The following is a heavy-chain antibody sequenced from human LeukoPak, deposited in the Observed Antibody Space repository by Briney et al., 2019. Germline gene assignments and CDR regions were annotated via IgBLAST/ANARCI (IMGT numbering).Heavy chain of an antibody. Sequence: ASVKVSCKASGYTFTSYYMHWVRQAPGQGLEWMGIINPSGGSTSYAQKFQGRVTMTRDMSTSTVYMELSSLRSEDTAVYYCARVLTGNLFDYWGLGTLVTVSS. J-gene: IGHJ4*02. D-gene: IGHD1-20*01. CDR2: INPSGGST. CDR1: GYTFTSYY. CDR3: ARVLTGNLFDY. V-gene: IGHV1-46*01.